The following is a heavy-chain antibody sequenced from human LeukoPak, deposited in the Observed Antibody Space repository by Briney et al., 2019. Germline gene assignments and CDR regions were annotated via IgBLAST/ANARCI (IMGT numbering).Heavy chain of an antibody. CDR2: IMPLFGTA. J-gene: IGHJ5*02. Sequence: ASVKVSCKTSGGTFNNSAISWVRQAPGQGLEWLGGIMPLFGTAGNAQKFQGRVTITKDESTRTVYLELTSLTSDDTAVYYCARDVHGDYGSGWFDPWGQGTLVSVSS. V-gene: IGHV1-69*05. CDR3: ARDVHGDYGSGWFDP. D-gene: IGHD4-17*01. CDR1: GGTFNNSA.